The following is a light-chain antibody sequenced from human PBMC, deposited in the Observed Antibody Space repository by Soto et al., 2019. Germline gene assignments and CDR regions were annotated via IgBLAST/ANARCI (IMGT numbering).Light chain of an antibody. Sequence: EIVLTQSPDTLSLSPGERATLSCRAGQRITWDYIAWYQQKPGQAPRLLIYGASTRATGIPDRFSRSGSGTDFTLTISSLEPEDFAVYYCQYYGGAPYTFGQGTNLEIE. J-gene: IGKJ2*01. CDR2: GAS. CDR3: QYYGGAPYT. CDR1: QRITWDY. V-gene: IGKV3-20*01.